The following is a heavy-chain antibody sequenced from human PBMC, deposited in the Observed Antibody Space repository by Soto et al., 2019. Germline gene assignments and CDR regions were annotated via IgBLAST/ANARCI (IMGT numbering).Heavy chain of an antibody. D-gene: IGHD6-13*01. CDR2: ISAYNGNT. V-gene: IGHV1-18*01. CDR3: ARGSYSSSGLPSGWIVRVNPGGMDV. J-gene: IGHJ6*02. Sequence: ASVKVSCKASGYTFTSYGISWVRQAPGQGLEWMGWISAYNGNTNYAQKLQGRVTMTTDTSTSTAYMELRSLRSDDTAVYYCARGSYSSSGLPSGWIVRVNPGGMDVWGQGTTVTVSS. CDR1: GYTFTSYG.